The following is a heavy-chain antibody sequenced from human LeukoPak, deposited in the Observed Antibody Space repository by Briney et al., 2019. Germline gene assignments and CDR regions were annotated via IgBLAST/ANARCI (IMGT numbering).Heavy chain of an antibody. V-gene: IGHV4-59*08. D-gene: IGHD2-15*01. CDR1: GGSISTYY. Sequence: PSEALPLTCTVSGGSISTYYWSWIRQPPGKGLEWIGYIYYSRGTLYNPSLMSRVTLSVDTSKNQFSLKLSSVTAADTAVYYCARHADIALLGYGFEFWGQGTLVPVSS. CDR2: IYYSRGT. CDR3: ARHADIALLGYGFEF. J-gene: IGHJ4*02.